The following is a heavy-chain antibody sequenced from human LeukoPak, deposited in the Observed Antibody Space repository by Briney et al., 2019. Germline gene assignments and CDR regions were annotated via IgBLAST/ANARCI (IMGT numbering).Heavy chain of an antibody. V-gene: IGHV3-48*04. CDR1: GFTFSSYS. D-gene: IGHD3-9*01. CDR2: ISSSSSTI. CDR3: ARKMVASDILTSGMDV. Sequence: PGGSLRLSCAASGFTFSSYSMNWVRQAPGKGLEWVSYISSSSSTIYYADSVKGRFTISRDNAKNSLYLQMNSLRAEDTAVYYCARKMVASDILTSGMDVWGQGTTVTVSS. J-gene: IGHJ6*02.